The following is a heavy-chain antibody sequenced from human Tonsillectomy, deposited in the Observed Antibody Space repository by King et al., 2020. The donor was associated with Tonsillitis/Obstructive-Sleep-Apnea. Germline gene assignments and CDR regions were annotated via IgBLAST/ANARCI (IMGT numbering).Heavy chain of an antibody. CDR2: INPSGGST. CDR3: ARGPKVVPDAITDY. D-gene: IGHD2-2*02. CDR1: GYTFTSYY. Sequence: QLVQSGAEVKKPGASVKVSCKASGYTFTSYYMHWVRQAPGQGLEWMGIINPSGGSTTYAQKFQGRVTITRDTSTNTVYMELSSLRSEDTAVFYCARGPKVVPDAITDYWGQGTLVTVSS. V-gene: IGHV1-46*01. J-gene: IGHJ4*02.